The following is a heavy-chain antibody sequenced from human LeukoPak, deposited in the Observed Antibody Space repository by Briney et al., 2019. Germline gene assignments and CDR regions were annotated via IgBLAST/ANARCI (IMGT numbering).Heavy chain of an antibody. CDR2: IVVGSGNT. J-gene: IGHJ3*02. D-gene: IGHD2-21*01. CDR1: GLTFTSSA. CDR3: ARDQFAYCGGDCYSADAFDI. V-gene: IGHV1-58*02. Sequence: ASVKVSCRASGLTFTSSAMQWVRQARGQRLERIGWIVVGSGNTNYAQKFQERVTITRDMSTSTAYMELSSLRSEDTAVYYCARDQFAYCGGDCYSADAFDIWGQGTMVTVSS.